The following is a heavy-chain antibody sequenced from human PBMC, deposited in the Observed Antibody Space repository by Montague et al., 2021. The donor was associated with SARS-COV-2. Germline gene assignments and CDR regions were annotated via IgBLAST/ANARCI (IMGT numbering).Heavy chain of an antibody. J-gene: IGHJ3*02. CDR3: ARTGLGAYDILTGYTVNAFDM. D-gene: IGHD3-9*01. CDR2: IYYSGST. Sequence: SETPSLTCTVSGGSITSYYWTWIRQPPGKGLEWVGRIYYSGSTNYNPSLKSRVTISVDTSKNQFSLKLSSVTAADTAVYYCARTGLGAYDILTGYTVNAFDMWGQGTMVTVSS. V-gene: IGHV4-59*01. CDR1: GGSITSYY.